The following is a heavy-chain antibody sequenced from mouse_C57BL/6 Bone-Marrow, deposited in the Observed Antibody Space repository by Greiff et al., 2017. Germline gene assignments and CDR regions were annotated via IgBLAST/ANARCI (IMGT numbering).Heavy chain of an antibody. CDR3: ARGYYYAMDY. CDR2: IYPGSGNT. V-gene: IGHV1-81*01. Sequence: QVQLQQSGAELARPGASVKLSCKASGYTFTSYGISWVKQRTGQGLEWIGMIYPGSGNTYYTEKFKGKATLTADKSSSTAYMQLRRLTSEDSAVYFCARGYYYAMDYWGQGTSVTVSS. CDR1: GYTFTSYG. J-gene: IGHJ4*01.